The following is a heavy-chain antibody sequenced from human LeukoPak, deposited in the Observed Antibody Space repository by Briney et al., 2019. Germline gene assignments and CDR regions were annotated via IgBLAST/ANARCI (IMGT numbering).Heavy chain of an antibody. D-gene: IGHD3-3*01. CDR3: ARAATSILGVVIVWFDP. J-gene: IGHJ5*02. CDR2: IIPIFGTA. V-gene: IGHV1-69*13. CDR1: GGTFSSDA. Sequence: SVKVSCKASGGTFSSDAISWVRQAPGQGLEWMGGIIPIFGTANYAQKFQGRVTITADESTSTAYMELSSLRSEDTAVYYCARAATSILGVVIVWFDPWGQGTLVTVSS.